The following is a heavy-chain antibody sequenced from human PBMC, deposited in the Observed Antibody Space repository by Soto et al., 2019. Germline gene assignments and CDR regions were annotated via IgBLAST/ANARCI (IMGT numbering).Heavy chain of an antibody. V-gene: IGHV3-33*01. CDR2: IWNDGSNK. CDR3: ARVEKGERSSTGLVLDYYYYYYMDV. CDR1: GFTFSSYG. J-gene: IGHJ6*03. D-gene: IGHD2-2*01. Sequence: QVQLVESGGGVVQPGRSLRLSCAAYGFTFSSYGMHWVRQAPGKGLEWVAVIWNDGSNKYYADSVKGRFTISRDNSKNTLYLQMNSLRAEDTAVYYCARVEKGERSSTGLVLDYYYYYYMDVWGKGTTVTVSS.